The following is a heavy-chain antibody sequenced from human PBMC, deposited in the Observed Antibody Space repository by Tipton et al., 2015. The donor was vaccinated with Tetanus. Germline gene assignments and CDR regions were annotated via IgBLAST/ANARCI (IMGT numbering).Heavy chain of an antibody. V-gene: IGHV4-59*01. D-gene: IGHD1-1*01. Sequence: TLSLTCTVSGGSMNSYYWSWIRQPPGKGLEWIGYITDTGRTNYSPSLRNRLTISIDTSKTHFSLRLDSVTAADTAVYYCARANNEFPKKGPFDSWGQGALVIVSS. CDR3: ARANNEFPKKGPFDS. CDR2: ITDTGRT. CDR1: GGSMNSYY. J-gene: IGHJ4*02.